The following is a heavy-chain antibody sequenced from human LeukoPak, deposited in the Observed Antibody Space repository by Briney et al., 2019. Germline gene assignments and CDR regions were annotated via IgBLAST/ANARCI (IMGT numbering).Heavy chain of an antibody. CDR2: INHSGST. CDR3: ARSYYGYSGSSSNWFDP. J-gene: IGHJ5*02. V-gene: IGHV4-34*01. D-gene: IGHD1-26*01. Sequence: SETLSLTCAVYGGSFSGYYWSWIRQPPGKGLEWIGEINHSGSTNYNPSLKSRVTISVDTSKNQFSLKLSSVTAADTAVYYCARSYYGYSGSSSNWFDPWGQGTLVTVSS. CDR1: GGSFSGYY.